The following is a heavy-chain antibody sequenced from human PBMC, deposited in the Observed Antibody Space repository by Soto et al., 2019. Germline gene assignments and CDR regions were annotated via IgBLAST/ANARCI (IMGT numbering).Heavy chain of an antibody. V-gene: IGHV1-18*01. CDR2: ISGYNGNT. J-gene: IGHJ6*02. CDR3: AREGPAPYYYYGMDV. Sequence: QGQLVQSRGEVKKPGASVKVSCQTSGYSFTTYGISCVRQAPGQGLERMGWISGYNGNTNYAQNRQGRVNMTTDTSTSTAYMEQRSLRSDDTAMYYCAREGPAPYYYYGMDVWGQGSTFTVCS. CDR1: GYSFTTYG.